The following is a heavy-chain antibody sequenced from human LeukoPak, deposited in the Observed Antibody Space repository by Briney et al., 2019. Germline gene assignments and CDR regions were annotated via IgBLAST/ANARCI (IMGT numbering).Heavy chain of an antibody. CDR2: ICSNGIST. D-gene: IGHD1-26*01. CDR3: VKISYSGGYYFDY. J-gene: IGHJ4*02. Sequence: GGSLRLSCSASGFTFSNYAMHWVRQAPGKGLEFVSSICSNGISTYYADSVKGRFTISRDNSKNTRYLQMNSLSPEDTAMYYCVKISYSGGYYFDYWGQGTLVTASS. V-gene: IGHV3-64D*06. CDR1: GFTFSNYA.